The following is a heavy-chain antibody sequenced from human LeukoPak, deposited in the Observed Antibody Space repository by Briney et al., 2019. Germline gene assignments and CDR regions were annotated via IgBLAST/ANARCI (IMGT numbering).Heavy chain of an antibody. J-gene: IGHJ6*04. V-gene: IGHV3-64D*09. D-gene: IGHD2-15*01. CDR2: ISDSGGST. CDR3: GRGYSFGPYGMDV. CDR1: GFPFSSYA. Sequence: VASVKVSCKASGFPFSSYAMHWVRQAPGKGLEYVSAISDSGGSTYYADSVKGRFTISRDNSKNTLYLQMSSVRAEDTAVYFCGRGYSFGPYGMDVWGKGTTVTVSS.